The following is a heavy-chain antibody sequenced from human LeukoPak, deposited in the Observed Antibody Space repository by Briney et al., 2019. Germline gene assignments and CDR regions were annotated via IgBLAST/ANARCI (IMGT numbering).Heavy chain of an antibody. J-gene: IGHJ5*02. V-gene: IGHV3-30*18. Sequence: GRSLRLSCAASGFTFSSYGMHWVRQAPGKGLEWVAVISSDGSSTYYADSVKGRFTISRDNSKNTLYLQMNSLRAEDTAVYYCAKDLGIAARRAGSRTNWFDPWGQGTLVTVSS. CDR2: ISSDGSST. D-gene: IGHD6-6*01. CDR3: AKDLGIAARRAGSRTNWFDP. CDR1: GFTFSSYG.